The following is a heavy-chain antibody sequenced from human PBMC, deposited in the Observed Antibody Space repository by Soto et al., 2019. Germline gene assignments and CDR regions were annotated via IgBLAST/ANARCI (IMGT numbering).Heavy chain of an antibody. CDR2: ISSSSSTI. Sequence: PGGSLRLSCAASGFTFSNYNMNWVRQAPRKGLEWVSSISSSSSTIYYADSVKGRFTISRDNAKNSLYLQMNSLRDEDTAVYYCASRYYYDSSGYYYPYYYWGQGTLVTVSS. D-gene: IGHD3-22*01. V-gene: IGHV3-48*02. J-gene: IGHJ4*02. CDR1: GFTFSNYN. CDR3: ASRYYYDSSGYYYPYYY.